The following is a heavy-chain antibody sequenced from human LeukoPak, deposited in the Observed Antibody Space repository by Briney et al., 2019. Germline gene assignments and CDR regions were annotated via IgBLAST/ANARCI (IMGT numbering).Heavy chain of an antibody. CDR1: GGSFSGYY. V-gene: IGHV4-34*01. J-gene: IGHJ4*02. CDR2: INHSGST. CDR3: ARGWYWGVPYYY. D-gene: IGHD7-27*01. Sequence: PSETLSLTCAVYGGSFSGYYWSWIRQPPGKGLEWIGEINHSGSTNYNPSLKSRVTISVDTSKNQFSLKLSSVTAADTAVYYCARGWYWGVPYYYWGQGTLVTVSS.